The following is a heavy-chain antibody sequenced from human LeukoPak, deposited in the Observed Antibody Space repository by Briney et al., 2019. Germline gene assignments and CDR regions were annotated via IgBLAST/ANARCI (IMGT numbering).Heavy chain of an antibody. CDR2: ISATVGIT. CDR3: ARCGTPNNYHYYGLDV. D-gene: IGHD5-24*01. Sequence: GGSLRLSCAASGFTFSSYAMSWVRQAPGKGLEWVSAISATVGITSYADSVKGRFTISGDNSKNTLYLQMNSLRAEDAAVYYCARCGTPNNYHYYGLDVWGQGTTVTVSS. V-gene: IGHV3-23*01. J-gene: IGHJ6*02. CDR1: GFTFSSYA.